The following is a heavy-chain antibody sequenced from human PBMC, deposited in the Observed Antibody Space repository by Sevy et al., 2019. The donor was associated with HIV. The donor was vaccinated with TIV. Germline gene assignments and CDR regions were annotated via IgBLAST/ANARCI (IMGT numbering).Heavy chain of an antibody. CDR3: ARSPPVVVVPGAPSWFDP. Sequence: SETLSLTCAVHDGSISGYYWNWIRQLPGKGLEWIGEINESGIIDYNPSLKSRVTISVGTSKKQFSLKLNSVTAADTAVYFCARSPPVVVVPGAPSWFDPWGQGTLVTVSS. CDR2: INESGII. V-gene: IGHV4-34*01. D-gene: IGHD2-2*01. CDR1: DGSISGYY. J-gene: IGHJ5*02.